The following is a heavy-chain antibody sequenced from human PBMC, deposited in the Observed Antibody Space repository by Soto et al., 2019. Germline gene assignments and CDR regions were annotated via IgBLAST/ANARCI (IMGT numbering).Heavy chain of an antibody. CDR2: IYYTGST. Sequence: SEPLSLTCIVSGGSISSDYWSWIRQPPGKGLEWIGYIYYTGSTNFNPSLTNLVIISVDTSKNQFSLKLSSVTAADTAVYYCSRSYPNTIFGVVPSRGLDVWGQGTTVTVSS. J-gene: IGHJ6*02. D-gene: IGHD3-3*01. V-gene: IGHV4-59*01. CDR1: GGSISSDY. CDR3: SRSYPNTIFGVVPSRGLDV.